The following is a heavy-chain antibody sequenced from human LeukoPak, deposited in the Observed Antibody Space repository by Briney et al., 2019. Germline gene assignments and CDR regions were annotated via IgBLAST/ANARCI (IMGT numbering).Heavy chain of an antibody. CDR1: GFTFSSYG. J-gene: IGHJ4*02. D-gene: IGHD1-14*01. Sequence: GRSLRLSCAASGFTFSSYGMRWVRQAPGKGLEWVAVIWYDGSNKYYADSVKGRFTISRDNSKNTLYLQMNSLRAEDTAVYYCARDLYHRRYFDYWGQGTLVTVSS. CDR2: IWYDGSNK. V-gene: IGHV3-33*01. CDR3: ARDLYHRRYFDY.